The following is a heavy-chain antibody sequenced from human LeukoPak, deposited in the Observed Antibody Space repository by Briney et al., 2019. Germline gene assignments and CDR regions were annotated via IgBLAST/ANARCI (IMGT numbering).Heavy chain of an antibody. V-gene: IGHV4-59*01. D-gene: IGHD3-10*01. CDR3: ARSGRGSSAGFDY. CDR2: IYYSGST. J-gene: IGHJ4*02. Sequence: SETLSLTCTVSGGPISSYYWSWIRQPPGKGLEWIGYIYYSGSTNYTPSLKSRTTISVDTSRNQFSLKLNSVTAADTAVYYCARSGRGSSAGFDYWGQGTLVTVSS. CDR1: GGPISSYY.